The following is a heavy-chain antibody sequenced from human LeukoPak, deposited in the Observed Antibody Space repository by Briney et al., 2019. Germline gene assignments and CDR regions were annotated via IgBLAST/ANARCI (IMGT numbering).Heavy chain of an antibody. V-gene: IGHV3-21*01. CDR1: GFTFSKYN. CDR3: RDPFDY. Sequence: PGGSLRLSCAASGFTFSKYNMNWVRQAPGKGLEWVSSISSGTSYIYYADSLKGRFTISRDNAKNSLYLQMNSLRAEDTAVYYCRDPFDYWGQGTLVTVSS. CDR2: ISSGTSYI. J-gene: IGHJ4*02.